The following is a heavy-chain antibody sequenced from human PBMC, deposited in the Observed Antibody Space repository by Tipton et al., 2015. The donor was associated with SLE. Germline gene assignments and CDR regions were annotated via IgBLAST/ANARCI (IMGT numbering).Heavy chain of an antibody. D-gene: IGHD6-6*01. CDR3: ARGKSARSSFTFDP. CDR1: GGSISSGSYY. Sequence: LRLSCTVSGGSISSGSYYWSWIRQPTGKGLEWIGRIYTSGSTNYNPSLKSRGTMSVDTSKNQFSLKLSSVTAADTAVYYCARGKSARSSFTFDPWGQGTLVTVSS. CDR2: IYTSGST. J-gene: IGHJ5*02. V-gene: IGHV4-61*02.